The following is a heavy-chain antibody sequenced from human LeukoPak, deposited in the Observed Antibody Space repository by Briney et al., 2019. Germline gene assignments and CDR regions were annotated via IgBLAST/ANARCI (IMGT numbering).Heavy chain of an antibody. D-gene: IGHD4-23*01. V-gene: IGHV3-64D*06. Sequence: PGGSLRLSCSASGFIFSYYAIHWVRQAPGKGLEYVSAISPNGGSTYYADSVKGSFTISRDNSKNTLYLQMSSLRAEDTAVYYCVKGDYGGNYRGAFDIWGQGTMVTVSS. CDR3: VKGDYGGNYRGAFDI. CDR1: GFIFSYYA. J-gene: IGHJ3*02. CDR2: ISPNGGST.